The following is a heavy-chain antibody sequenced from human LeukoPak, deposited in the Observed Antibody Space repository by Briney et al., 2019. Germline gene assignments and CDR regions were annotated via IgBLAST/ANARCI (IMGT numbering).Heavy chain of an antibody. V-gene: IGHV4-4*02. D-gene: IGHD1-26*01. Sequence: SETLSLTCAVSGGSISSNNWWSWVRQPPGKGLEWIGEIYHSGSTNYNPSLKSRVTISVDKSKNHFSLNLSSVTAADTAVYYCARDLGPYSGSHSHAFDIWGQGTMVTVSS. J-gene: IGHJ3*02. CDR1: GGSISSNNW. CDR3: ARDLGPYSGSHSHAFDI. CDR2: IYHSGST.